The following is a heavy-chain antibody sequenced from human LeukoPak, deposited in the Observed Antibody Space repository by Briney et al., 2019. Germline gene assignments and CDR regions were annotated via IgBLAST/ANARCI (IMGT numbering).Heavy chain of an antibody. J-gene: IGHJ4*02. CDR3: ARGYGGYWYTFDY. CDR1: GGSFSGYY. V-gene: IGHV4-34*01. Sequence: SETLSLTCAVYGGSFSGYYWSWIRQPPGKGLEWIGEINHSGSTNYNPSLKSRVTISVDTSKNQFSLKLSSVTAADTAVYYCARGYGGYWYTFDYWGQGTLVTVSS. D-gene: IGHD4-17*01. CDR2: INHSGST.